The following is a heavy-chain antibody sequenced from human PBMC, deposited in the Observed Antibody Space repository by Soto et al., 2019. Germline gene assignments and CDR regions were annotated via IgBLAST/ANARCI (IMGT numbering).Heavy chain of an antibody. D-gene: IGHD2-15*01. CDR2: IQSGGTT. J-gene: IGHJ6*01. V-gene: IGHV3-66*01. CDR1: GFTVSSKY. CDR3: AGDDVLCDGGRCDGIPLDV. Sequence: EVQLVESGGGLVQPGGSLRLSCAASGFTVSSKYMTWVRQAPGKGLEWVSLIQSGGTTYYADSVKGRFTISRDTSENTLHLQMDGRRVEDRAVYYCAGDDVLCDGGRCDGIPLDVW.